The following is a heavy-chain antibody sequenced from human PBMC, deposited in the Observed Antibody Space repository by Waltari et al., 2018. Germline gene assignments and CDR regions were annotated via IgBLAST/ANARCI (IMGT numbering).Heavy chain of an antibody. CDR3: ARGIQLWGRGSWYFDN. V-gene: IGHV7-4-1*02. CDR1: GYIFTNYA. D-gene: IGHD3-16*01. J-gene: IGHJ4*02. CDR2: INTKTGNP. Sequence: QVQLVQSGSELKKPGASVKVSCKASGYIFTNYAMTWVRQAPGQGLAWMGWINTKTGNPTVAQGFSGRFVFSLDTSVSTASLQISSLKAEDTAVYYCARGIQLWGRGSWYFDNWGQGTLVTVSS.